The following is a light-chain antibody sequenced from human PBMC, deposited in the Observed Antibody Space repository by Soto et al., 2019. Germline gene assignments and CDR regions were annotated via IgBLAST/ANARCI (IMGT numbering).Light chain of an antibody. CDR1: ETVRTF. J-gene: IGKJ1*01. Sequence: EVVLTQSPATLSLSPGERATLSCRASETVRTFLDWYQQKPGQAPRLLIYGASNRATGMPARFSGRGSGTDFTPTISNLEPADFSVYYCQQHSHWPPWTFGQGTRVEIQ. V-gene: IGKV3-11*01. CDR2: GAS. CDR3: QQHSHWPPWT.